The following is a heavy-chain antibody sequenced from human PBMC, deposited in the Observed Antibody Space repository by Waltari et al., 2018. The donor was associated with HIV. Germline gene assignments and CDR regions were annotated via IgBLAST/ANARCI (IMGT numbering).Heavy chain of an antibody. CDR2: RNPNSGNT. CDR3: ARGPQDYPKYYFDY. D-gene: IGHD4-17*01. CDR1: GYTLTSYD. V-gene: IGHV1-8*01. J-gene: IGHJ4*02. Sequence: QVQLVQPGAEVKKPGASVTVSCKASGYTLTSYDITWVRQATGQGLEWLGWRNPNSGNTGYAQSFQGRVTMTRNTSISTAYMELSSLRSEDTAVYFCARGPQDYPKYYFDYWGQGTLVTVSS.